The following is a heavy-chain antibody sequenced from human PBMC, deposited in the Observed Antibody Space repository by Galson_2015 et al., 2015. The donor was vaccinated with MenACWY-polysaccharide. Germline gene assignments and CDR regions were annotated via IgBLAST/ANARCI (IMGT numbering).Heavy chain of an antibody. J-gene: IGHJ3*02. Sequence: SVKVSCKAFGGSFSTFSFNWVRQAPGQGLEWMGRIIPILDITNYAQRFQGRVTITADKSTSTAYMELSSLRSEDTAVYYCAVPDDTGGAFEIWGQGTMVTVSS. D-gene: IGHD7-27*01. CDR1: GGSFSTFS. V-gene: IGHV1-69*02. CDR3: AVPDDTGGAFEI. CDR2: IIPILDIT.